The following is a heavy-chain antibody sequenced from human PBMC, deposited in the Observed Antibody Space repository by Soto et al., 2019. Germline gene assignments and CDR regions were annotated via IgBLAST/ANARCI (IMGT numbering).Heavy chain of an antibody. Sequence: ECGLGYASTAGWWLQQSRRQRLEWIGWIVVGSGNTNYAQKFQGRVTMTRDTSTSTVYMELSSLRSEDTAVYYCARAGPKFSGYWVYYYGMDVWGQGTTVTVSS. V-gene: IGHV1-58*01. CDR1: GLGYASTA. J-gene: IGHJ6*02. D-gene: IGHD3-22*01. CDR3: ARAGPKFSGYWVYYYGMDV. CDR2: IVVGSGNT.